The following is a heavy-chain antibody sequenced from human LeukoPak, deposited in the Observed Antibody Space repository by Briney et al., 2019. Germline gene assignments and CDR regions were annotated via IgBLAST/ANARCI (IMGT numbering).Heavy chain of an antibody. CDR3: ARGPHIVVVPAAAFDP. V-gene: IGHV4-59*01. CDR1: GGSISSYY. Sequence: PSETQSLTCTVSGGSISSYYWSWIRQPPGKGLEWFGYIYYSGSTIYNPSLKSRVTISVDTSKNQFSLKLSSVTAADTAVYYCARGPHIVVVPAAAFDPWGQGTLVTVSS. J-gene: IGHJ5*02. D-gene: IGHD2-2*01. CDR2: IYYSGST.